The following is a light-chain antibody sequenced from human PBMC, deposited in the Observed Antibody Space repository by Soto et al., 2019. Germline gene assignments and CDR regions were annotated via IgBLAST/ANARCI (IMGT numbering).Light chain of an antibody. CDR2: RTS. CDR3: QQYNNWPRAT. Sequence: EIVMTQSPATLSVSPGERATLYCRASQSISSNLAWYQQKLGQAPRLLMFRTSSRATGFPARFSGSGSGTEFNLTISSLQSEDFGVYYCQQYNNWPRATFGGGTKVDIK. J-gene: IGKJ4*01. CDR1: QSISSN. V-gene: IGKV3-15*01.